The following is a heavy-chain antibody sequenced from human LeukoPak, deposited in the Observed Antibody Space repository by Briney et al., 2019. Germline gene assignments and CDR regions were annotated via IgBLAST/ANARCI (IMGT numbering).Heavy chain of an antibody. CDR3: ASHYGSGSYSDY. CDR1: GGSFSSSGYI. CDR2: IYYIGST. Sequence: SETLSLTCTVSGGSFSSSGYIWGWIRQPPGGGLEWIGSIYYIGSTYYDPSLKSRVTMSGDTSKNQFSLKLSSVTAADTAVYYCASHYGSGSYSDYWGQGTLFTVSS. J-gene: IGHJ4*02. D-gene: IGHD3-10*01. V-gene: IGHV4-39*01.